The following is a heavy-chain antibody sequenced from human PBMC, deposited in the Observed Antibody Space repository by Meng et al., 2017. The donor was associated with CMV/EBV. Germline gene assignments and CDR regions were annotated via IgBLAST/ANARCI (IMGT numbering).Heavy chain of an antibody. D-gene: IGHD6-13*01. CDR1: SSGGYY. CDR2: IYSSRST. V-gene: IGHV4-31*02. Sequence: SSGGYYRRWIRQPPGKGLEWIGYIYSSRSTYYNPSLKSRVTISVDTSKNQFSLKLSSVTAADTAVYYCARGGIAAAGSDFFDYWGQGTLVTVSS. J-gene: IGHJ4*02. CDR3: ARGGIAAAGSDFFDY.